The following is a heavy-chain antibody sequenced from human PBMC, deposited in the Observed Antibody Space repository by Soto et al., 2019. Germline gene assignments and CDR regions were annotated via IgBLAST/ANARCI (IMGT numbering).Heavy chain of an antibody. V-gene: IGHV3-23*01. CDR1: GFTFSSYA. J-gene: IGHJ4*02. Sequence: GGSLRLSCAASGFTFSSYAMSWVRQAPGKGLEWVSAISGSGGSTYYADSVKGRFTISRDNSKNTLYLQMNSLRAEDTAVYYCAKDLPPVVPAAISMDYWGQGALVTVSS. D-gene: IGHD2-2*02. CDR3: AKDLPPVVPAAISMDY. CDR2: ISGSGGST.